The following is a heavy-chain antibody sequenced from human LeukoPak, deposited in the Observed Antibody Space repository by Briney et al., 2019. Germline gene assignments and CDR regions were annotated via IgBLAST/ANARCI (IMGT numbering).Heavy chain of an antibody. CDR2: ISYDGSNK. Sequence: GGSLRLSCAASGFTFSSYATHWVRQAPGKGLEWVAVISYDGSNKYYADSVKGRFTISRDNSKNTLYLQMNSLRAEDTAVYYCAREGGSGNQIFDYWGQGTLVTVSS. J-gene: IGHJ4*02. CDR3: AREGGSGNQIFDY. D-gene: IGHD4-23*01. CDR1: GFTFSSYA. V-gene: IGHV3-30-3*01.